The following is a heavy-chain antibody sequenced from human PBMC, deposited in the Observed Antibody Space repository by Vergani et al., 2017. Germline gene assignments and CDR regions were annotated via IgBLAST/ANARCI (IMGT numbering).Heavy chain of an antibody. D-gene: IGHD6-19*01. V-gene: IGHV3-21*01. J-gene: IGHJ6*02. CDR1: GFTFSSYS. CDR2: ISSSSSYI. Sequence: EVQLVESGGGLVKPGGSLRLSCAASGFTFSSYSMNWVRQAPGKGLEWVSSISSSSSYIYYADSVKGRFTISRDNAKNSLYLQMNSLRAEDTAVYYCAKRIAVAGRKYYGMDVWGQGTTVTVSS. CDR3: AKRIAVAGRKYYGMDV.